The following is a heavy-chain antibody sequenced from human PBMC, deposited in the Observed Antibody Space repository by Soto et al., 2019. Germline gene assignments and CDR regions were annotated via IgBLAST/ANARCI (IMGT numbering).Heavy chain of an antibody. J-gene: IGHJ4*02. CDR3: AKGREWFGESELDY. D-gene: IGHD3-10*01. Sequence: EVQLLESGGGLVQPGGSLRLSCAASGFTFSSYAMSWVRQAPGKGLEWVSAISGSGGSTYYADSVNGRFTISRDNSKNTLYLQMNSLRAEDTAVYYCAKGREWFGESELDYWGQGTLVTVSS. CDR1: GFTFSSYA. CDR2: ISGSGGST. V-gene: IGHV3-23*01.